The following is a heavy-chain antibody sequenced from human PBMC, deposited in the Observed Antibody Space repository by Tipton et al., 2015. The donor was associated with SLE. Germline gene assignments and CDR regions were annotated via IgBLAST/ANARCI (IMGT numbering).Heavy chain of an antibody. D-gene: IGHD2-8*02. V-gene: IGHV4-38-2*02. CDR1: GYSISSDYY. CDR3: ARQSYPGLVVYAHNWFDP. J-gene: IGHJ5*02. CDR2: IYHSGST. Sequence: TLSLTCTVSGYSISSDYYWGWIRQPPGKGLEWIGSIYHSGSTHYNPSLKSRVSISVDTSKNQFSLKLSSVTAADTAVYYCARQSYPGLVVYAHNWFDPWGQGTLVTVSS.